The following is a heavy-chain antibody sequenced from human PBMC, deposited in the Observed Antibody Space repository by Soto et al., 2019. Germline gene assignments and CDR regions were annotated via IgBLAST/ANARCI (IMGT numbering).Heavy chain of an antibody. CDR1: GGSISSYY. CDR3: ARLFPPTPDAVDY. CDR2: IYYSGST. J-gene: IGHJ4*02. V-gene: IGHV4-59*08. Sequence: QVQLQESGPGLVKPSETLSLTCTVSGGSISSYYWSWIRQPPGKGLEWIGYIYYSGSTNYNPSLKGRVTISADTSKNQFSLKLSSVTAADAAVYYGARLFPPTPDAVDYWGKGTLVTVSS.